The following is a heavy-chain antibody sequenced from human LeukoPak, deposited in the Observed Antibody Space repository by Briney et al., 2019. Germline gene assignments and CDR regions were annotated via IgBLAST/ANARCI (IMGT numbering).Heavy chain of an antibody. J-gene: IGHJ4*02. CDR3: AILPYCGGDCYPNDY. V-gene: IGHV3-66*01. Sequence: QPGGSLRLSCAASGFTFSSYAMSWVRQAPGKGLEWVSVIYSGGSTYYADSVKGRFTISRDNSKNTLYLQMNSLRAEDTAVYYCAILPYCGGDCYPNDYWGQGTLVTVSS. CDR1: GFTFSSYA. CDR2: IYSGGST. D-gene: IGHD2-21*02.